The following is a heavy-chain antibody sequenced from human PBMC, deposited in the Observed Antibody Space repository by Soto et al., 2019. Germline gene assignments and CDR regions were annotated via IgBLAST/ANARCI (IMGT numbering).Heavy chain of an antibody. Sequence: SVKVSCKASGYTFSGYYIHWLRQAPGQGLEWMGWINPNSGGTNYAQKFQGRVNVTRDTPISTAYMELSSLTSDDSAVYFCARRKERSGPYYLDLWGQGTQVTVSS. CDR3: ARRKERSGPYYLDL. D-gene: IGHD6-25*01. V-gene: IGHV1-2*02. J-gene: IGHJ4*02. CDR1: GYTFSGYY. CDR2: INPNSGGT.